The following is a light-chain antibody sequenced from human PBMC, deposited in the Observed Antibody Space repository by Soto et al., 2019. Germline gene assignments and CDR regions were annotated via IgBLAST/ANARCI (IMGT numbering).Light chain of an antibody. J-gene: IGKJ2*01. V-gene: IGKV1-5*01. CDR1: QTISTW. Sequence: DIQMTQSPSTLSASVGDRVTITCRASQTISTWLAWYQQKPGEASKLLIYDASSLKSGVPSRFSGSGSGTEFTLTISILQPDDFATYYCQQYNGYFTFGQGTKLEIK. CDR2: DAS. CDR3: QQYNGYFT.